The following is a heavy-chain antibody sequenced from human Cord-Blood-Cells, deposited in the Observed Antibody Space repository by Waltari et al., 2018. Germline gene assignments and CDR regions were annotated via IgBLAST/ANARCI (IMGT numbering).Heavy chain of an antibody. V-gene: IGHV4-34*01. J-gene: IGHJ4*02. D-gene: IGHD6-6*01. Sequence: QVQLQQWGAGLLKPSETLSLTCAVYGVSFSGYYWSWIRQPPGKGLGWIGESNHSESTNPIPSLTSRVTISVVTSKNQSALKVRSVTAADTAVYYCARGRGAARHFDYWGQGTLVTVAS. CDR1: GVSFSGYY. CDR3: ARGRGAARHFDY. CDR2: SNHSEST.